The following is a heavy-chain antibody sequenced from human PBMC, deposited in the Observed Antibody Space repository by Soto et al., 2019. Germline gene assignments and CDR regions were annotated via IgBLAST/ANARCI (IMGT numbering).Heavy chain of an antibody. CDR3: AMNRNWFDP. V-gene: IGHV4-34*01. CDR2: INHSGST. CDR1: GGSFSGYY. J-gene: IGHJ5*02. Sequence: PSETLSLTCTVYGGSFSGYYWSWIRQPPGKGLEWIGEINHSGSTNYNPSLKSRVTISVDTSKNQFSLKLSSVTAADTAVYYCAMNRNWFDPWGQGTLVTVSS.